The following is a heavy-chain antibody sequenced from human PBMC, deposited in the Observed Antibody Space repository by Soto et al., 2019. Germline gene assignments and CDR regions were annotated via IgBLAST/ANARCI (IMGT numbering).Heavy chain of an antibody. V-gene: IGHV4-59*01. CDR2: IYYSGST. J-gene: IGHJ6*02. Sequence: SETLSLTCTVSGGSISGYYWSWIRQPPGKGLEWIGYIYYSGSTNYNPSLKSRVTISLDTSTNQFSLKLSSVTAADTAVYYCARDLWGYCGTDCYPLDVWGQGTTVTVSS. CDR3: ARDLWGYCGTDCYPLDV. CDR1: GGSISGYY. D-gene: IGHD2-21*02.